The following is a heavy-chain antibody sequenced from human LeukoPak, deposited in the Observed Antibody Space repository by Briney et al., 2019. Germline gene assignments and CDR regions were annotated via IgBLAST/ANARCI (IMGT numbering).Heavy chain of an antibody. V-gene: IGHV3-30-3*01. D-gene: IGHD3-3*01. J-gene: IGHJ4*02. Sequence: GRSLRLSCAASGFTFSSYAMHWVRQAPGKGLEWVAVISYDGSNKYYADSVKGRFTISRDNSKNTLYLQMNSLRAEDTAVYYCARENDFWSGYYYFDYWGQGTLVTVSS. CDR1: GFTFSSYA. CDR2: ISYDGSNK. CDR3: ARENDFWSGYYYFDY.